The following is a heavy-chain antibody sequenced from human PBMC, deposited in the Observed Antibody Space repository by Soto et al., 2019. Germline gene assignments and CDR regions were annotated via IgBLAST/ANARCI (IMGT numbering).Heavy chain of an antibody. CDR1: GFNFRNYA. D-gene: IGHD3-9*01. V-gene: IGHV3-23*01. Sequence: EVQLLESGGGLVQPGGSLRLSCAASGFNFRNYAMSWVRQAPGKGLEWVSTISGSGGSTFYADSVKGRFTISRDNSRNTLYLQMNSLRAEDTAIYFCARGDDILTGPVFDYWGQGTLVTVSS. J-gene: IGHJ4*02. CDR3: ARGDDILTGPVFDY. CDR2: ISGSGGST.